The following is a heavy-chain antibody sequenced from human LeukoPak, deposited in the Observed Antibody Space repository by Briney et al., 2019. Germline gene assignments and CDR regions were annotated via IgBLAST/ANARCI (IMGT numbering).Heavy chain of an antibody. J-gene: IGHJ4*02. V-gene: IGHV1-8*01. D-gene: IGHD3-9*01. CDR3: ARDPYYDILTGYWVDY. Sequence: ASVKVSCKASGYTFTSYDINWVRQATGQGLEWMGWMNPNSGNTGYAQKLQGRVTMTTDTSTSTAYMELRSLRSDDTAVYYCARDPYYDILTGYWVDYWGQGTLVTVSS. CDR2: MNPNSGNT. CDR1: GYTFTSYD.